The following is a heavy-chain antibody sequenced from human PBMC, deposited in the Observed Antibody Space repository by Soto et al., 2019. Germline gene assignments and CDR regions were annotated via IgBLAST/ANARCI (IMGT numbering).Heavy chain of an antibody. CDR1: VFTFSSYS. CDR2: ISSSSSYI. V-gene: IGHV3-21*01. J-gene: IGHJ4*02. CDR3: ARDRMTTVTKFDY. Sequence: GWSLRLSCASSVFTFSSYSMNWVRQAPGKGLEWVSSISSSSSYIYYADSVKGRFTISRDNAKNSLYLQMNSLRAEDTAVYYCARDRMTTVTKFDYWGQGTLVTVSS. D-gene: IGHD4-4*01.